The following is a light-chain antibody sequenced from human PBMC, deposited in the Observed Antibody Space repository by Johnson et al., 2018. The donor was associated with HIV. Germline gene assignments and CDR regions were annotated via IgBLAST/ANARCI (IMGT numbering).Light chain of an antibody. CDR1: SSNIGNNY. V-gene: IGLV1-51*02. CDR2: ENN. Sequence: QSVLTQPPSVSAAPGQKVTISCSGSSSNIGNNYVSWYQQLPGTAPKLLIYENNKRPSGIPDRFSGSKSGTSATLGITGLQTGDEADYYCGTWDTGLSAPYVFGTGTKLTVL. J-gene: IGLJ1*01. CDR3: GTWDTGLSAPYV.